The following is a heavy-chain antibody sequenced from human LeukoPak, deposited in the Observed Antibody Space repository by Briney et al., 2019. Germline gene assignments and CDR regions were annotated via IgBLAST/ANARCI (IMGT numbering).Heavy chain of an antibody. CDR3: ARATPYDFWSGYLDY. V-gene: IGHV4-59*01. D-gene: IGHD3-3*01. J-gene: IGHJ4*02. CDR1: GGSISSYY. CDR2: IYYSGST. Sequence: SETLSLTCTGSGGSISSYYWSWIRQPPGKGLEWIGYIYYSGSTNYSPSLKSRVTISVDTSKNQFSLKLSSVTAADTAVYYCARATPYDFWSGYLDYWGQGTLVTVSS.